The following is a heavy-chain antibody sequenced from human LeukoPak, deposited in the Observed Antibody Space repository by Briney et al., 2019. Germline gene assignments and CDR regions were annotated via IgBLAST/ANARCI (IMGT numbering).Heavy chain of an antibody. J-gene: IGHJ4*02. CDR2: INTNTGNP. CDR3: ATSPPNYDSSGYYYGTPPPADY. D-gene: IGHD3-22*01. Sequence: ASVKVSCKASGYTFTSYAMNWVRQAPGQGLEWMGWINTNTGNPTYAQGFTGRFVFSLDTSVSTAYLQISSLKAEDTAVYYCATSPPNYDSSGYYYGTPPPADYWGQGTLVTVSS. V-gene: IGHV7-4-1*02. CDR1: GYTFTSYA.